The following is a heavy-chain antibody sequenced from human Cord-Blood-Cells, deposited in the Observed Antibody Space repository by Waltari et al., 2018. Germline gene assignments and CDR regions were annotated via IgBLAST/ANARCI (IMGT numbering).Heavy chain of an antibody. Sequence: QVQLQESGPGLVKPSQTLSLTCTVSGGPISSGGSYWSWIRQHPGKGLEWIGYIYYSGSTYYNPSLKSRVTISVDTSKNQFSLKLSSVTAADTAVYYCARSLTIFGVVRWFDPWGQGTLVTVSS. CDR2: IYYSGST. D-gene: IGHD3-3*01. V-gene: IGHV4-31*03. J-gene: IGHJ5*02. CDR1: GGPISSGGSY. CDR3: ARSLTIFGVVRWFDP.